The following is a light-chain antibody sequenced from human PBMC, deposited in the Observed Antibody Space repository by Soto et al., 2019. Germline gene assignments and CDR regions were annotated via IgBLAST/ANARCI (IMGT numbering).Light chain of an antibody. CDR2: DAS. Sequence: EIVLTQSPATLSLSPGERATLSCRASQSVSSYLAWYQQKPGQAPRLLIYDASSRATGIPARFSGSGSGTDFTLTISSLEPEDFAVYYCQHYNNWPRTFGQGTKVEIK. CDR3: QHYNNWPRT. J-gene: IGKJ1*01. CDR1: QSVSSY. V-gene: IGKV3-11*01.